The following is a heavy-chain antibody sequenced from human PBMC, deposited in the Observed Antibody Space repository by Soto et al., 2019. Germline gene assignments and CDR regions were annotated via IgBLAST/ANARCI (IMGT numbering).Heavy chain of an antibody. CDR1: GFTFKNYG. Sequence: QVQLVESGGGVVQPGRSLRLSCAVSGFTFKNYGMDWVRQAPGKGLEWVALIWHDGSKTYYADSVKGRFTISRDSSKNTVYLQMNSLRDEDTAVYYCARGRPFTPHDYWGQGTLVTVSS. CDR3: ARGRPFTPHDY. J-gene: IGHJ4*02. D-gene: IGHD3-16*01. V-gene: IGHV3-33*01. CDR2: IWHDGSKT.